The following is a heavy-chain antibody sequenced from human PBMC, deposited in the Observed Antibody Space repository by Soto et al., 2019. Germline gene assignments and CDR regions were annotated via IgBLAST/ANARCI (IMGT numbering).Heavy chain of an antibody. Sequence: GSLRLSCAGSGFPFSSYAMSWVRQAPEKGLEWVSALSDSGVSPYYADSVKGRFTISRDNSKNTLYLQMDSLRVEDTALYYCAKMTSDSYGRNYGMDVWGQGATVTVSS. D-gene: IGHD5-18*01. CDR3: AKMTSDSYGRNYGMDV. CDR2: LSDSGVSP. J-gene: IGHJ6*02. CDR1: GFPFSSYA. V-gene: IGHV3-23*01.